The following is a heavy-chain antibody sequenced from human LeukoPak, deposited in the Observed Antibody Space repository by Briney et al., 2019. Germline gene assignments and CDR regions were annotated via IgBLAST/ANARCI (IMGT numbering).Heavy chain of an antibody. V-gene: IGHV3-53*01. Sequence: GGSLRLSCAASGFTVSDKYMSWVRQAPGKGLEWVSVMYSRGDTYYANSVKGRFTFSRDISKNTLYLQMNGLRTEDTAMYYCARDAPQVPAAGVLASWGQGTLVTVSS. J-gene: IGHJ5*02. CDR3: ARDAPQVPAAGVLAS. CDR1: GFTVSDKY. D-gene: IGHD6-13*01. CDR2: MYSRGDT.